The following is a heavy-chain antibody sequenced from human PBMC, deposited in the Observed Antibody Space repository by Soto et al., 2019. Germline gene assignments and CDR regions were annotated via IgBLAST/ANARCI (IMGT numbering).Heavy chain of an antibody. CDR3: ARRSGYDFWSGYYDDY. V-gene: IGHV1-18*01. CDR1: GYTFTSYG. D-gene: IGHD3-3*01. Sequence: ASVKVSCKASGYTFTSYGINWVRQAPGQGLEWMGWISAYNGNTNYAQKLQGRVTMTTDTSTSTAYMELRSLRSDDTAVYYCARRSGYDFWSGYYDDYWGQGTLVTVSS. CDR2: ISAYNGNT. J-gene: IGHJ4*02.